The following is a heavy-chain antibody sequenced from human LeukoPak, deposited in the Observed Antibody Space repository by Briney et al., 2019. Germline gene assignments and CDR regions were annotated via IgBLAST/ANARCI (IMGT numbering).Heavy chain of an antibody. D-gene: IGHD2-2*01. CDR3: ARVARYCSSTSCWD. V-gene: IGHV4-30-4*08. CDR1: GGSISSGDYY. CDR2: IYYSGST. Sequence: SETLPLTCTVSGGSISSGDYYWGWIRQPPGKGLEWIGYIYYSGSTYYNPSLKSRVTISVDTSKNQFSLKLSSVTAADTAVYYCARVARYCSSTSCWDWGQGTLVTVSS. J-gene: IGHJ4*02.